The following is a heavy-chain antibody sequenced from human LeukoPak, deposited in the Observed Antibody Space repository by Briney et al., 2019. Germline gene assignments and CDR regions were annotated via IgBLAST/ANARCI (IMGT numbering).Heavy chain of an antibody. Sequence: GESLKISCKGSGYSFTNYWIAWGRQMPGKGLEWMGIIYPGDSDTRYSPSFQGQVTISADKSISTAYLQWSSLKASDTAIYYCARPGSTGSFDYWGQGTLVTVSS. CDR3: ARPGSTGSFDY. J-gene: IGHJ4*02. CDR1: GYSFTNYW. D-gene: IGHD2-2*01. V-gene: IGHV5-51*01. CDR2: IYPGDSDT.